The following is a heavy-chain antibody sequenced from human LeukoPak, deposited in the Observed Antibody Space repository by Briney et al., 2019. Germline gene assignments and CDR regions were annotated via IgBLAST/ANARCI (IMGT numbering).Heavy chain of an antibody. D-gene: IGHD3-16*02. CDR2: INPNSGGT. J-gene: IGHJ4*02. Sequence: ASVKVSCKASGYTFTGYYMHWVRQAPGQGLEWMGWINPNSGGTNYAQKFQGRVTMTRDTSISTAYMELSRLRSDDTAVYYCARASMITFGGVIVFDYWGRETWSPSPQ. CDR3: ARASMITFGGVIVFDY. CDR1: GYTFTGYY. V-gene: IGHV1-2*02.